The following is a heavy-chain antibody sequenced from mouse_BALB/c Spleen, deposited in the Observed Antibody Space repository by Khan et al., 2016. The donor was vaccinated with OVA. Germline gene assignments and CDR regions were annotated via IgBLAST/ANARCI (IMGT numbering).Heavy chain of an antibody. CDR3: ARGLFDV. Sequence: EVQLQQSGPELVKPGASVKMSCKASGYTFTDYYMKWMKQSHGKSLEWIGDINPNTDDTFYNQKFKGKATLTVDKSSSTAYMHLNSLTSEDSAVYYCARGLFDVWGAGTTVTVSS. CDR1: GYTFTDYY. CDR2: INPNTDDT. V-gene: IGHV1-26*01. J-gene: IGHJ1*01.